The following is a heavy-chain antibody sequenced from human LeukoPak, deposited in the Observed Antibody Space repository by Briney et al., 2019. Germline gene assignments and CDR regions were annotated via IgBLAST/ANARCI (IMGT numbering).Heavy chain of an antibody. Sequence: PGGSLRLSCAASGFTFSSYGMHWVRQAPGKGQEWVAFIRYDGSNKYYADSVKGRFTISRDNSKNTLYLQMNSLRAEDTAVYYCAKSGSSSWFLDYWGQGTLVTVSS. V-gene: IGHV3-30*02. CDR1: GFTFSSYG. J-gene: IGHJ4*02. CDR2: IRYDGSNK. D-gene: IGHD6-13*01. CDR3: AKSGSSSWFLDY.